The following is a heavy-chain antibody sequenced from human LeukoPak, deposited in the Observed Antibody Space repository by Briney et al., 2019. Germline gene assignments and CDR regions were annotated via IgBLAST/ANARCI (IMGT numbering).Heavy chain of an antibody. D-gene: IGHD2-2*02. CDR1: GYTFTSYG. CDR2: ISAYNGNT. Sequence: ASVKVSCKASGYTFTSYGISWVRQAPGQGLEWMGWISAYNGNTNYAQKLQGRVTMTTDTSTSTAYMELRSLRSDDTAAYYCARVRRIVVVPAAIPDWFDPWGQGTLVTVSS. J-gene: IGHJ5*02. CDR3: ARVRRIVVVPAAIPDWFDP. V-gene: IGHV1-18*01.